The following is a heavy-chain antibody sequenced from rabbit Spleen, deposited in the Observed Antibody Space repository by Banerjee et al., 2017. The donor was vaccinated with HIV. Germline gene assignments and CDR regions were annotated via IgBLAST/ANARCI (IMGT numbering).Heavy chain of an antibody. CDR1: GVSFSGDSY. CDR3: ARDSGSSFSSYGMDL. J-gene: IGHJ6*01. Sequence: QSLEESGGDLVKPGTSLTLTCIASGVSFSGDSYMCWVRQAPGKGLEWIVCIDTGSSGFTYFASWAKGRFTISKTSSTTVTLQMTSLTAADTATYFCARDSGSSFSSYGMDLWVPGTLVTVS. CDR2: IDTGSSGFT. V-gene: IGHV1S40*01. D-gene: IGHD8-1*01.